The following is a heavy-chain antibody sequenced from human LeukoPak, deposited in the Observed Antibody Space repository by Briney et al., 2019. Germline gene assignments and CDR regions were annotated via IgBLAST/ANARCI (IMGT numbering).Heavy chain of an antibody. CDR1: GGSISSYY. Sequence: PSETLSLTCTVSGGSISSYYWSWIRQPPGKGLEWIGYIYYSGSTNYNPSLKSRVTISIDTSKSQFSLMLTSVTAADTAVYYCARGVGSGWSDYWGQGTLVTVSS. D-gene: IGHD6-19*01. CDR2: IYYSGST. CDR3: ARGVGSGWSDY. J-gene: IGHJ4*02. V-gene: IGHV4-59*01.